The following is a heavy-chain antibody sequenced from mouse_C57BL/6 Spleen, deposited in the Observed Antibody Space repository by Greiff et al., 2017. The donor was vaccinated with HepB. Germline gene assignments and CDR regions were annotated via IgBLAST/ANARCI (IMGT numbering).Heavy chain of an antibody. CDR3: ARGGLTTVVANYAMDY. Sequence: VQLQQSGAELARPGASVKLSCKASGYTFTSYGISWVKQRTGQGLEWIGEIYPRSGNTYYNEKFKGKATLTADKSSSTAYMELRSLTSEDSAVYFCARGGLTTVVANYAMDYWGQGTSVTVSS. CDR1: GYTFTSYG. J-gene: IGHJ4*01. CDR2: IYPRSGNT. D-gene: IGHD1-1*01. V-gene: IGHV1-81*01.